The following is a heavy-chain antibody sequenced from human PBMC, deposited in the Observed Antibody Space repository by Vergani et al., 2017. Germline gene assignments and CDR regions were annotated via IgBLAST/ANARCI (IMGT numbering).Heavy chain of an antibody. CDR1: GYSFTSYW. J-gene: IGHJ2*01. CDR2: IDPGDSDT. CDR3: ARHLVVVPADDDLYFDL. V-gene: IGHV5-51*01. D-gene: IGHD2-2*01. Sequence: EVQLVQSGAEVKKPGESLKISCKGSGYSFTSYWIGWVRQMPGKGLEWMGIIDPGDSDTRYSPSFQGQVTISAYKSISTAYLQWSSLNASDTAMYYCARHLVVVPADDDLYFDLWGRGTLVTVSS.